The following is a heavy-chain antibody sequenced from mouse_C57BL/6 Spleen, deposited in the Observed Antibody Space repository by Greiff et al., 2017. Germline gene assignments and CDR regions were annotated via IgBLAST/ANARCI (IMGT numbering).Heavy chain of an antibody. J-gene: IGHJ3*01. Sequence: VQLQQPGAELVRPGASVKLSCKASGYTFTSYWIPWVKQRPIQGLEWIGNIDPSDSDTHYNQKFKDKATLTVDKSSSTAYMQLSSLTSEDSAVYFCARRDGNAYAYWGQGTLVTVSS. CDR2: IDPSDSDT. D-gene: IGHD2-3*01. V-gene: IGHV1-52*01. CDR3: ARRDGNAYAY. CDR1: GYTFTSYW.